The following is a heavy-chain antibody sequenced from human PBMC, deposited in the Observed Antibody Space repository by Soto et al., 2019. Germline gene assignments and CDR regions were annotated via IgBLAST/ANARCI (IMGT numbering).Heavy chain of an antibody. CDR3: ASRGYDFWSGLDP. CDR2: INTGNGHT. CDR1: GYTFTAYG. Sequence: GASVKVSCKASGYTFTAYGIHWVRQAPGQRLEWMGRINTGNGHTKYSQKFQGRVTITRDTSARTAYMELNSLRSEDTAVYYCASRGYDFWSGLDPWGQGALVTVSS. J-gene: IGHJ5*02. D-gene: IGHD3-3*01. V-gene: IGHV1-3*04.